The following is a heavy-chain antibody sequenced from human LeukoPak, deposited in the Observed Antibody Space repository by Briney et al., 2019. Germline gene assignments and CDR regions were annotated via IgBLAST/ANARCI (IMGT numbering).Heavy chain of an antibody. V-gene: IGHV3-53*01. CDR3: AKRSSYGSGNNFNYYGMDV. D-gene: IGHD3-10*01. CDR1: GFTVSSNY. J-gene: IGHJ6*02. Sequence: PGGSLRLSCAASGFTVSSNYMSWIRQASGKGLEWVSVIYSGGTTFYADSVKGRFTISRDNSKNTLYLQMNSLRAEDTAVYYCAKRSSYGSGNNFNYYGMDVWGQGTTVTVSS. CDR2: IYSGGTT.